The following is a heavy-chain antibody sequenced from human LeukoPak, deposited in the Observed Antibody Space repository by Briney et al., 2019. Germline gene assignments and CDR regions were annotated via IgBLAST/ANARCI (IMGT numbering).Heavy chain of an antibody. CDR2: VDHTGST. CDR3: ARGRVSSSTWYSTYYYYFYMDL. J-gene: IGHJ6*03. D-gene: IGHD6-13*01. Sequence: SETLSLTCSVSDDSITMYYWTWIRQPPGKGLEWIGYVDHTGSTNFNPSLNGRVSISRDTTKNLFSLRLRSVTAADTAVYFCARGRVSSSTWYSTYYYYFYMDLWGRGTTVTVSS. CDR1: DDSITMYY. V-gene: IGHV4-59*01.